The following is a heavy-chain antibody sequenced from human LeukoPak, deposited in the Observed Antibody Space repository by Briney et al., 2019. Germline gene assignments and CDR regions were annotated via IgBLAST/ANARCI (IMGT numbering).Heavy chain of an antibody. CDR1: GYTFTSYD. CDR2: MNPNSGNT. CDR3: AKSSSSSWDYYYGMDV. J-gene: IGHJ6*02. V-gene: IGHV1-8*01. Sequence: ASVKVSCKASGYTFTSYDINWVRQATGQGLEWMGWMNPNSGNTGYAQKFQGRVTMTRNTSISTTYMELSSLRSEDTAVYYCAKSSSSSWDYYYGMDVWGQGTTVTVSS. D-gene: IGHD6-13*01.